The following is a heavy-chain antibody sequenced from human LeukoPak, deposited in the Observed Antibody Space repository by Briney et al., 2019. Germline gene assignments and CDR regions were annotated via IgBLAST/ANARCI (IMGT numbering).Heavy chain of an antibody. V-gene: IGHV4-39*01. CDR2: LYYSGST. Sequence: WETLSLTCTVSGGSISSSSYYWGWIRQPPGKGLEWIGSLYYSGSTYYNPSLKSRVTISVDTSKNQFSLKVTSVTATDTAVYCARGYGSGSYYPFDYWGQGTLVTVSS. D-gene: IGHD3-10*01. CDR1: GGSISSSSYY. CDR3: ARGYGSGSYYPFDY. J-gene: IGHJ4*02.